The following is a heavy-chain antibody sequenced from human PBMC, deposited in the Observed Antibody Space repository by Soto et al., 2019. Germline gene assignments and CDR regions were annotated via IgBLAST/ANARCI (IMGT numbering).Heavy chain of an antibody. Sequence: QVQLVQSGAEVKKPGSSVKVSCKASGGTFSSYAISWVRQAPGQGLEWMGGIIPIFGTANYAQKFQGSVKITADKSTSTAYMEISSLRYEDTAVYYCARVRVAAAGDYYSGMDVWGQGTTVTGSS. D-gene: IGHD6-13*01. V-gene: IGHV1-69*06. CDR1: GGTFSSYA. J-gene: IGHJ6*02. CDR2: IIPIFGTA. CDR3: ARVRVAAAGDYYSGMDV.